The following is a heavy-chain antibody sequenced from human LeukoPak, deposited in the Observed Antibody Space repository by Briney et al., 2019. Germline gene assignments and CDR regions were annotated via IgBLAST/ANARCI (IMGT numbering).Heavy chain of an antibody. J-gene: IGHJ6*03. CDR3: ARVGCSSTSCYTSLGYYYYYLDV. CDR1: GYTFTGYD. V-gene: IGHV1-2*02. Sequence: GASVKVSCKASGYTFTGYDMHWVRQAPGQGLEWMGWINPNSGVTDYAQKFQGRVTMTRDTSISTAYMELSRLRSNDTAVYYCARVGCSSTSCYTSLGYYYYYLDVWGKGTTVTVSS. D-gene: IGHD2-2*02. CDR2: INPNSGVT.